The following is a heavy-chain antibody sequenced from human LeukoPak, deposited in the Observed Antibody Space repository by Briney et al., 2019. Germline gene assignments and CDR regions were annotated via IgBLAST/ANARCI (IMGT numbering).Heavy chain of an antibody. CDR2: ISGSGDST. CDR1: GFTFSSDA. Sequence: GGSLRLSCAASGFTFSSDAMSWVRQAPGKGLEWVSTISGSGDSTYYADSVKGRFTISRDNSKNTLYLQMNSLRAEDTAVYYCAKGRRQSPDVLRNAFDIWGQGTMVTVSS. D-gene: IGHD3-16*01. CDR3: AKGRRQSPDVLRNAFDI. J-gene: IGHJ3*02. V-gene: IGHV3-23*01.